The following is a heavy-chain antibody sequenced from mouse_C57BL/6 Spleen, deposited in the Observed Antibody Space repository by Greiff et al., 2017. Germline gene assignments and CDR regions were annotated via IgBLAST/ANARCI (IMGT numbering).Heavy chain of an antibody. D-gene: IGHD2-5*01. Sequence: VQLQQSGAELVKPGASVKLSCTASGFNINDYYMHWVKQRPEQGLEWIGRIDPEDGETKYAPKFKGKATITAATSSNTAYLQLSSLPSEDAAVYYCALYSNYRYAMGDWGQGTSVTVAS. CDR1: GFNINDYY. V-gene: IGHV14-2*01. CDR2: IDPEDGET. CDR3: ALYSNYRYAMGD. J-gene: IGHJ4*01.